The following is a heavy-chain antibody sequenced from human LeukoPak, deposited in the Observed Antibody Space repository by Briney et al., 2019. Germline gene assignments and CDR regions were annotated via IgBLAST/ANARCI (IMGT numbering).Heavy chain of an antibody. D-gene: IGHD3-22*01. CDR2: IKSKTDGGTT. CDR1: GFSFRNYA. V-gene: IGHV3-15*01. J-gene: IGHJ4*02. CDR3: TAWYYYDSSGYYWGGY. Sequence: PGGSLRLSCAASGFSFRNYAMNWVRQAPGKGLEWVGRIKSKTDGGTTDYAAPVKGRFTISRDDSKNTLYLQMNSLKSEDTAVYYCTAWYYYDSSGYYWGGYWGQGTLVTVSS.